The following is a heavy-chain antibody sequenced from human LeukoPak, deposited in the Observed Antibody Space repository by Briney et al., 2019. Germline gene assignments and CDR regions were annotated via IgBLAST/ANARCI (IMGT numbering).Heavy chain of an antibody. Sequence: GGSLRLSCAASGFTFSSYSMNWVRQAPGKGREWVSSITSGGHIYYPDLLKGRFTISRDNAKNSLFLQMNSLRAEDTAVYYCARGPLIAAAGTWWGQGTLVTVSS. D-gene: IGHD6-13*01. J-gene: IGHJ4*02. CDR2: ITSGGHI. CDR1: GFTFSSYS. CDR3: ARGPLIAAAGTW. V-gene: IGHV3-21*04.